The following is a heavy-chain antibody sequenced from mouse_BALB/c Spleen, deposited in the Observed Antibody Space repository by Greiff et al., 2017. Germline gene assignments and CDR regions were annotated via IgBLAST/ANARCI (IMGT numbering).Heavy chain of an antibody. CDR1: GYTFTSYY. Sequence: QVQLQQSGAELVKPGASVKLSCTASGYTFTSYYMYWVKQRPGQGLEWIGEINPSNGGTNFNEKFKSKATLTVDKSSSTAYMQLSSLTSEDSAVYYCTRYSYYGWYFDVWGAGTTVTVSS. J-gene: IGHJ1*01. D-gene: IGHD1-1*01. CDR3: TRYSYYGWYFDV. V-gene: IGHV1S81*02. CDR2: INPSNGGT.